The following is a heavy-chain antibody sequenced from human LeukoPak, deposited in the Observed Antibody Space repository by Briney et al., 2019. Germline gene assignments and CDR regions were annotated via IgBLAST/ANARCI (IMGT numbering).Heavy chain of an antibody. CDR2: IYPGDPDT. CDR3: ARRGSGWYVDY. D-gene: IGHD6-19*01. Sequence: GESLKIPCKGSGYSFTSYWIGWVRQMPGKGLEWMGIIYPGDPDTRYSPSFQGQVTISVDKSISTAYLQWSSLKASDTAIYYCARRGSGWYVDYWGQGTLVTVSS. J-gene: IGHJ4*02. CDR1: GYSFTSYW. V-gene: IGHV5-51*01.